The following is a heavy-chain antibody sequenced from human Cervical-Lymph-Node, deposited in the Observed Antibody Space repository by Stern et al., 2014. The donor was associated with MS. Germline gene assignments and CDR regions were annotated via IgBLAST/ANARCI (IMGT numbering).Heavy chain of an antibody. CDR1: GYTLSELS. D-gene: IGHD3-3*01. CDR2: VDPDDGEM. V-gene: IGHV1-24*01. Sequence: VQLVESGAEVKKPGASVKVSCKVSGYTLSELSIHWVRQAPGKGLEWMGGVDPDDGEMIYAQKFLGRVTMTEDTSTDTVYMEVSSLRSEDTATYYCARLIYGVTLVDHYHNMDVWGQGTTVTVSS. J-gene: IGHJ6*02. CDR3: ARLIYGVTLVDHYHNMDV.